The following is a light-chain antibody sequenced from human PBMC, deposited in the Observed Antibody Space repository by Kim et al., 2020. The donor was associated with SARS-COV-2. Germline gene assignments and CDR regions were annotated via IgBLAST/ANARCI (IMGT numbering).Light chain of an antibody. Sequence: DIQMTQSPPSLSASVGDRVTITCRASQGIGNDLGWYQQKPGKAPKRLIFAASSLQSGVPSRFSGSGSGTEFTLTISTLQPEDFATYYCLQHNSYPLTFGPGTKVDIK. J-gene: IGKJ3*01. CDR2: AAS. CDR3: LQHNSYPLT. CDR1: QGIGND. V-gene: IGKV1-17*01.